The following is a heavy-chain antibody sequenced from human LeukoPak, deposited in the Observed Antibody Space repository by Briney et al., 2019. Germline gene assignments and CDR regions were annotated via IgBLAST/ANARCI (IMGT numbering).Heavy chain of an antibody. V-gene: IGHV3-23*01. CDR1: GFTFSSDA. CDR2: ISGSGGST. Sequence: PGGSLRLSCAASGFTFSSDAMSWVRQAPGKGLEWVSAISGSGGSTYYADSVKGRFTISRDNSKNTLYLQMNSLRAEDTAVYYCARQYYDFWSGYYYYFDYWGQGTLVTVSS. J-gene: IGHJ4*02. CDR3: ARQYYDFWSGYYYYFDY. D-gene: IGHD3-3*01.